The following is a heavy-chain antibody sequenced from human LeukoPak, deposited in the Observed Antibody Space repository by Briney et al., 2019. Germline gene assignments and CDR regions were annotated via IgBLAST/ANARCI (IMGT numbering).Heavy chain of an antibody. CDR1: GFTVSSHY. CDR2: IYNDDNDGST. J-gene: IGHJ4*02. CDR3: ARLPIY. V-gene: IGHV3-66*02. Sequence: GGSLRLSCAASGFTVSSHYMTWVRQAPGKGLEWVSVIYNDDNDGSTYYADSVKGRFTISRDNSKNMLYLQMNSLRPEDAAVYYCARLPIYWGQGTLVTVSS.